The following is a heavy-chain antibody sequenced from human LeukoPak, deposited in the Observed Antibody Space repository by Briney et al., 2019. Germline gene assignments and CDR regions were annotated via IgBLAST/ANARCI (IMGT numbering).Heavy chain of an antibody. CDR3: ARYYYDSSGYSY. CDR2: INPNSGGT. J-gene: IGHJ4*02. D-gene: IGHD3-22*01. CDR1: GYTFTGYY. V-gene: IGHV1-2*02. Sequence: ASVKVSCKASGYTFTGYYMHWVRQAPGQGLEWMGWINPNSGGTNYAQKFQGRVTMTRDTSISTAYMELSRLRSDDTAVYYCARYYYDSSGYSYWGQGTLVTVSS.